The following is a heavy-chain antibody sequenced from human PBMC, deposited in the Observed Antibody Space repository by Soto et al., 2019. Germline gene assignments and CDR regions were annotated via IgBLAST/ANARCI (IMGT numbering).Heavy chain of an antibody. D-gene: IGHD7-27*01. CDR2: ISSTGTNI. Sequence: GGSLRLSCAASGFTFSSYSMNWVRQAPGKGLEWASYISSTGTNIYYAASVKGRFTISRDNAKNSLYLQMNSLRVEDTAVYYCARGTGEVDYWGQGTLVTVSS. CDR3: ARGTGEVDY. CDR1: GFTFSSYS. J-gene: IGHJ4*02. V-gene: IGHV3-48*04.